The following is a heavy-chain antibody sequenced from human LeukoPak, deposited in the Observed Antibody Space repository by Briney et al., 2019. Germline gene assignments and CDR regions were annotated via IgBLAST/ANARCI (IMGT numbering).Heavy chain of an antibody. CDR3: ARDREYYDSSGYFDY. J-gene: IGHJ4*02. V-gene: IGHV3-23*01. Sequence: GGSLRLSCAASGFILSSYAMSWVRQAPGKGLEWVSGISGSGGSTYYADSVKGRFTISRDNSKNTLYLQMNSLRAEDTAVYYCARDREYYDSSGYFDYWGQGTLVTVSS. CDR2: ISGSGGST. CDR1: GFILSSYA. D-gene: IGHD3-22*01.